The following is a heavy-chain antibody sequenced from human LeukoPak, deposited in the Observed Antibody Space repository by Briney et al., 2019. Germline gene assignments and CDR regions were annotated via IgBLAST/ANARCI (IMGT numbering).Heavy chain of an antibody. CDR2: INHSGST. CDR3: ARGTTVTTLDWFDP. CDR1: GGSFSGYY. D-gene: IGHD4-11*01. Sequence: SSETLSLTCAVYGGSFSGYYWSWIRQPPGKGLEWIGEINHSGSTDYNPSLKSRVTISVDTSKNQFSLKLSSVTAADTAVYYCARGTTVTTLDWFDPWGQGTLVTVSS. V-gene: IGHV4-34*01. J-gene: IGHJ5*02.